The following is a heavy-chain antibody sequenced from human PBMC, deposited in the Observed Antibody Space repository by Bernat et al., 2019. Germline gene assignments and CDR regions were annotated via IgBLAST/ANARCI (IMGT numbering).Heavy chain of an antibody. V-gene: IGHV4-31*03. CDR3: ARGGPYSSSWFGYFDL. CDR1: GGSISSGGYY. J-gene: IGHJ2*01. CDR2: INHSGST. Sequence: QVQLQESGPGLVKPSQTLSLTCTVSGGSISSGGYYWSWIRQPPGKGLEWIGEINHSGSTNYNPSLKSRLTISVDTSKNQFSLELTSVTAADTALYYCARGGPYSSSWFGYFDLWGRGTLVTVSS. D-gene: IGHD6-13*01.